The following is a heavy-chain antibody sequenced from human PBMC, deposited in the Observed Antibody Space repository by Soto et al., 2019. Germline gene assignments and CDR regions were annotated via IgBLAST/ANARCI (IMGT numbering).Heavy chain of an antibody. Sequence: SETLSLTCTVSGGSISSGDYYWSWIRQPPGKGLEWIGYIYYSGSTYYNPSLKSRVTISVDTSKNQFSLKLSSVTAADTAVYYCARMITFGGGGVYWGQGTLVTVSS. V-gene: IGHV4-30-4*01. D-gene: IGHD3-16*01. CDR1: GGSISSGDYY. CDR2: IYYSGST. CDR3: ARMITFGGGGVY. J-gene: IGHJ4*02.